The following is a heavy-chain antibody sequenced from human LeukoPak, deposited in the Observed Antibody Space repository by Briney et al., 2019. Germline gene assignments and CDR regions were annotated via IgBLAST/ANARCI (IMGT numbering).Heavy chain of an antibody. V-gene: IGHV4-39*07. Sequence: SETLSLTCTVSGGSISSSNYYWGWIRQPPGKGLEWIGGIYYSGSTYYNPSLKSRVTISIDTSKNQFSLKLSSVTAADTAVYYCARWRWDDSKRLNWFDPWGQGTLVTVSS. CDR3: ARWRWDDSKRLNWFDP. D-gene: IGHD3-22*01. CDR1: GGSISSSNYY. CDR2: IYYSGST. J-gene: IGHJ5*02.